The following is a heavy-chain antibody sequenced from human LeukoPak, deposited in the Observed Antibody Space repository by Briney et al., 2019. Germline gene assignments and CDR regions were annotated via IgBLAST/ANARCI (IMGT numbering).Heavy chain of an antibody. CDR3: ARSGYCSSTSCYQGGRYNWFDP. Sequence: GGSLRLSCAASGFTFSSYWMHWVRQAPGKGLVWVSRINSDGSSTSYADSVKGRFTISRDNAKNTLYLQMNSLRAEDTAVYYCARSGYCSSTSCYQGGRYNWFDPWGQGTLVTVSS. D-gene: IGHD2-2*01. CDR2: INSDGSST. CDR1: GFTFSSYW. V-gene: IGHV3-74*01. J-gene: IGHJ5*02.